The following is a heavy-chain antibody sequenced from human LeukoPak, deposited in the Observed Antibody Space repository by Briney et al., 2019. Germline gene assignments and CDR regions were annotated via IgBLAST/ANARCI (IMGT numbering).Heavy chain of an antibody. CDR3: ARDRLPSSVVVVAAYDELDY. J-gene: IGHJ4*02. CDR2: INPNSGGT. Sequence: ASVKVSCKASGYTFTGYYMHWVRQAPGQGLEWVGWINPNSGGTNYAQKFQGRVTMTRDTSISTAYMELSRLRSDDTAVYYCARDRLPSSVVVVAAYDELDYWGQGTLVTVSS. CDR1: GYTFTGYY. D-gene: IGHD2-15*01. V-gene: IGHV1-2*02.